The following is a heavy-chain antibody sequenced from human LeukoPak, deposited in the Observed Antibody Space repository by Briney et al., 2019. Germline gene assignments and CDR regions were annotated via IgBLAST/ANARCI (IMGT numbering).Heavy chain of an antibody. V-gene: IGHV3-23*01. CDR3: AKGGYGSGSYRVDY. J-gene: IGHJ4*02. Sequence: GGSLRLSCAASGFTFSSYGMSWVRQAPGKGLEWVSAISGSGGSTYYADSVKGRFTISRDNSKNPLYLQMNSLRAEDTAVYYCAKGGYGSGSYRVDYWGQGTLVTVSS. CDR2: ISGSGGST. D-gene: IGHD3-10*01. CDR1: GFTFSSYG.